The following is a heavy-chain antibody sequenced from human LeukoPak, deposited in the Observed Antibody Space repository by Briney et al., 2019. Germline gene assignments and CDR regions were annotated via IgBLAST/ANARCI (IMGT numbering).Heavy chain of an antibody. V-gene: IGHV4-34*01. D-gene: IGHD2-2*01. Sequence: SGTLSLTCAVYGGSFSGYYWSWIRQPPGKGLEWIGEINHSGSTNYNPSLKSRVTISVDTSKNQFSLKLSSVTAADTAVYYCARLPLYCSSTSCSPYYYYYMDVWGKGTTVTVSS. CDR3: ARLPLYCSSTSCSPYYYYYMDV. J-gene: IGHJ6*03. CDR2: INHSGST. CDR1: GGSFSGYY.